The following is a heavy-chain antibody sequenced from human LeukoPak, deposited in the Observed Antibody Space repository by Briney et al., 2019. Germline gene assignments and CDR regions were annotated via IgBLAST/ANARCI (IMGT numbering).Heavy chain of an antibody. D-gene: IGHD6-13*01. CDR1: GFTFSSYA. J-gene: IGHJ6*02. V-gene: IGHV3-30-3*01. CDR2: ISYDGSNK. CDR3: AKGYSSSWRYYYGMDV. Sequence: PGGSLRLSCAASGFTFSSYAMHWVRQAPGKGLEWVAVISYDGSNKYYADSVKGRFTISRDNSKNTLYLQMNSLRAEDTAVYYCAKGYSSSWRYYYGMDVWGQGTTVTVSS.